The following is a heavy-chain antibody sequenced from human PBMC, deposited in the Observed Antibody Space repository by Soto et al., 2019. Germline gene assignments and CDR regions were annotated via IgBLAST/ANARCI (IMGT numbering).Heavy chain of an antibody. CDR3: ARHLRSYDFFQYYYGIDV. V-gene: IGHV5-51*01. J-gene: IGHJ6*02. CDR1: GYNYNLHW. Sequence: GESLKISCRGSGYNYNLHWISWVRQKPGRGLGWMGIIYPGDSDTRYNPSFQGQVTISVDKSINTAYLQWDSLEASDTATYYCARHLRSYDFFQYYYGIDVWGQGSTVTVSS. CDR2: IYPGDSDT. D-gene: IGHD3-16*01.